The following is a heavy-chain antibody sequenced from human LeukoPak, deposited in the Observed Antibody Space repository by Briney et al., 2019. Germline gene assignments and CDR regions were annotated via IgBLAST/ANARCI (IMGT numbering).Heavy chain of an antibody. Sequence: PSETLSLTCAVYGGSFSGYYWSWIRQPAGKGLEWIGRIYTSGSTNYNPSLKSRVTMSVDTSKNQFSLKLSSVTAADTAVYYCARDRPALSSWTPSNFDYWGQGTLVTVSS. CDR2: IYTSGST. CDR1: GGSFSGYY. D-gene: IGHD6-13*01. CDR3: ARDRPALSSWTPSNFDY. J-gene: IGHJ4*02. V-gene: IGHV4-4*07.